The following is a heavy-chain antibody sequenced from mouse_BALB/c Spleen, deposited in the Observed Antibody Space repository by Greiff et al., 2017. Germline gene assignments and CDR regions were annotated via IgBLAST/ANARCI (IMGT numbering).Heavy chain of an antibody. CDR3: ARVIITTVVPHYAMDY. V-gene: IGHV1-52*01. CDR2: IDPYDSET. J-gene: IGHJ4*01. D-gene: IGHD1-1*01. Sequence: QVQLKQPGAELVRPGASVKLSCKASGYTFTSYWMNWVKQRPEQGLEWIGRIDPYDSETHYNQKFKDKAILTVDKSSSTAYMQLSSLTSEDSAVYYCARVIITTVVPHYAMDYWGQGTSVTVSS. CDR1: GYTFTSYW.